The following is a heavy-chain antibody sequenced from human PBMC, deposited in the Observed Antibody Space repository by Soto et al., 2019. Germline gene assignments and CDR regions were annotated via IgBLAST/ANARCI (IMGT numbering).Heavy chain of an antibody. CDR3: AKCSVRTVRTSGWCNGFDP. CDR1: GFTFSSSA. D-gene: IGHD6-19*01. CDR2: IRVGGGDT. J-gene: IGHJ5*02. Sequence: EVRLLESGGGLAQPGGSRRLSCAASGFTFSSSAMNWVRQAPGKGLEWVSSIRVGGGDTFYADSVRGRFTVSRDISRNTRYLQTNSLRAEDTAINYCAKCSVRTVRTSGWCNGFDPWGQGTLVTVSS. V-gene: IGHV3-23*01.